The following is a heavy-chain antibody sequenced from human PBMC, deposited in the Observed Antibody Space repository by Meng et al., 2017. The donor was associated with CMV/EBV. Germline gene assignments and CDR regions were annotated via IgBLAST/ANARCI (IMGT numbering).Heavy chain of an antibody. J-gene: IGHJ6*02. CDR3: ASRKQQLHYLDV. D-gene: IGHD6-13*01. CDR2: ISYDGSNK. Sequence: GESLKISCAASGFTFSSYAMHWVRQAPGKGLEWVAVISYDGSNKYYADSVKGRFTISRDNSKNTLYLQMNSLRAEDTAAYYCASRKQQLHYLDVWGQGTTVTVSS. CDR1: GFTFSSYA. V-gene: IGHV3-30-3*01.